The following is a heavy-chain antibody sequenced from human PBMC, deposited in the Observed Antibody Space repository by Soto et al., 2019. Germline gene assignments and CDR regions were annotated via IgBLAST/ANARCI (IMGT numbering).Heavy chain of an antibody. Sequence: SETLSLTCTVSGGSISSGGYYWSWIRQHPGKGLEWIGYIYYSGSTYYNPSLKSRVTISVDTSKNQFSLKLSSVTAADTAVYFCARHMGVTRTRGFDSWGRRTLVTVTS. V-gene: IGHV4-31*03. J-gene: IGHJ4*02. CDR2: IYYSGST. CDR1: GGSISSGGYY. CDR3: ARHMGVTRTRGFDS. D-gene: IGHD1-26*01.